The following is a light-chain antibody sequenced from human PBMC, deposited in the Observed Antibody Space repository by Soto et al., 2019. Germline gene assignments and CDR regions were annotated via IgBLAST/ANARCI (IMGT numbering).Light chain of an antibody. CDR3: QQYNNWPRT. CDR1: QSVNNY. J-gene: IGKJ1*01. CDR2: VAS. V-gene: IGKV3-11*01. Sequence: EIVLTQSPATLSLSPWERATLSCRASQSVNNYLAWYQQKPGRAPRLLIFVASNRATGIPARFSGSGSGTDFTLSISSLQSEDFAVYYCQQYNNWPRTFGQGTKVDIK.